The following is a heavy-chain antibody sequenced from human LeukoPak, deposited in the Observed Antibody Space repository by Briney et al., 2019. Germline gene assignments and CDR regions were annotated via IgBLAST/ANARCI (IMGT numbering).Heavy chain of an antibody. D-gene: IGHD6-13*01. CDR1: GFTFISFG. CDR2: ISYDGSHK. Sequence: GGSLRLSCVASGFTFISFGMHWVRQAPGKGLEWVAVISYDGSHKYYADSVKGRFTISRDNSKNTVYLQMNSLRAEDTAVYYCAKGYSTIWYIAMDVWGQGTTVTVSS. CDR3: AKGYSTIWYIAMDV. V-gene: IGHV3-30*18. J-gene: IGHJ6*02.